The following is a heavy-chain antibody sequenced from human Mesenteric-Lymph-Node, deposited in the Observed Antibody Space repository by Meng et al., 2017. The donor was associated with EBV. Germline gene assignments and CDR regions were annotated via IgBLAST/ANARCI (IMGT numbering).Heavy chain of an antibody. J-gene: IGHJ4*02. CDR1: GYTFTGYY. Sequence: QVHLVQSGAEGKNPGASVKVSCKASGYTFTGYYINWVRQAPGQGLEWMGGINPKSGGTNYAQKFQGWVTMTRDTSISTAYMELSRLGSGDTAVYYCARSYGGNSEFDYWGQGTLVTVSS. CDR2: INPKSGGT. CDR3: ARSYGGNSEFDY. D-gene: IGHD4-23*01. V-gene: IGHV1-2*04.